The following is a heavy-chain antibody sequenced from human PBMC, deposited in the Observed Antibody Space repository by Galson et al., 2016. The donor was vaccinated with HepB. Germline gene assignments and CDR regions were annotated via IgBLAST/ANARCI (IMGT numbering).Heavy chain of an antibody. Sequence: SLRLSCAASGFPFSSYAMYWVRQAPGKGLEFVSAITIYGGRTHHADSVKGRFTISRDDSKNTLNLQMSRLRTEDTAVYYCVRGRVNDFWSGYTERATHYF. CDR3: VRGRVNDFWSGYTERATHYF. D-gene: IGHD3-3*01. CDR1: GFPFSSYA. V-gene: IGHV3-64D*06. CDR2: ITIYGGRT. J-gene: IGHJ2*01.